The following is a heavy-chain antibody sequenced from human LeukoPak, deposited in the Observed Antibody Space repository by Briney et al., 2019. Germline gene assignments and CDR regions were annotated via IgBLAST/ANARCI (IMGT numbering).Heavy chain of an antibody. J-gene: IGHJ6*02. Sequence: GGSLRLSCAASGFTFSDYYMSWIRQAPGKGLEWVSYISSSGSTIYYADSVKGRFTISRDNAKNSLYLQMNSLRAEDTAVYYCAREPTTVTAYGMDVWGQGTTVTVSS. CDR1: GFTFSDYY. CDR3: AREPTTVTAYGMDV. CDR2: ISSSGSTI. V-gene: IGHV3-11*04. D-gene: IGHD4-17*01.